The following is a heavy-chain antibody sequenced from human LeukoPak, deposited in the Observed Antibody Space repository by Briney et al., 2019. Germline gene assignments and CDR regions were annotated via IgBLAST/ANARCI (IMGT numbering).Heavy chain of an antibody. D-gene: IGHD6-13*01. CDR2: ISHNGSI. Sequence: SGTLSLTCAVSGGSSSSSHWWSWVRQPPGKGLEWIGEISHNGSINYNPSLKSRVTISVDKSNNQFSLKLSSVTAADMAVYYCARGVAAAGYYYGMDVWGQGTTVTVSS. CDR1: GGSSSSSHW. V-gene: IGHV4-4*02. J-gene: IGHJ6*02. CDR3: ARGVAAAGYYYGMDV.